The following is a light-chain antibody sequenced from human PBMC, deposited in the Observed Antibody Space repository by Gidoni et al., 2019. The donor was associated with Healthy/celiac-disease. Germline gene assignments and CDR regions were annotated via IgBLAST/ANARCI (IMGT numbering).Light chain of an antibody. V-gene: IGKV3-20*01. Sequence: DIVLTQSPCTLSFSPGERATISCKASQSVSSSYLAWYQQKPGQAPRLLIYGASISATGIPDRLSGSGSGTDFTLTISRLEPEDIAVYYCQQYGSSPTFGGGTKVEIK. J-gene: IGKJ4*01. CDR2: GAS. CDR1: QSVSSSY. CDR3: QQYGSSPT.